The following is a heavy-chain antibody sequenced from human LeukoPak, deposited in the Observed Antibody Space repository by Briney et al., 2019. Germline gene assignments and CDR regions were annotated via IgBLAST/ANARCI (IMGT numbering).Heavy chain of an antibody. J-gene: IGHJ4*02. CDR2: IGTAGDT. CDR1: GFTFSSYD. V-gene: IGHV3-13*01. Sequence: PGGSLRLSCAASGFTFSSYDMHWVRQATGKDLEWVSAIGTAGDTYYPGSVKGRFTISRENAKNSLYLQMNSLRAGDTAVYYCARAPSFTLPDYWGQGTLVTVSS. CDR3: ARAPSFTLPDY.